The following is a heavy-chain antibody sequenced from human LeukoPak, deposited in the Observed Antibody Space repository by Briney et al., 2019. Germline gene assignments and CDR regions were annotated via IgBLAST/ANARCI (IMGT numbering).Heavy chain of an antibody. Sequence: SETLSLTCAVYGGSFSGYYWSWIRQPPGKGLEWIGEINHRGSTNYNPSLKSRVTMSADTSKNQLSLKLSSVTAADTAVYYCARPYYYDSRIDPWGQGILVTVSS. J-gene: IGHJ5*02. CDR1: GGSFSGYY. CDR2: INHRGST. V-gene: IGHV4-34*01. CDR3: ARPYYYDSRIDP. D-gene: IGHD3-22*01.